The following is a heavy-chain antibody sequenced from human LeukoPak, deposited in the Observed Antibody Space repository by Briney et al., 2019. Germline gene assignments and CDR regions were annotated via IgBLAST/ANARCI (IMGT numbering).Heavy chain of an antibody. D-gene: IGHD3-3*01. CDR2: INHSGST. Sequence: KPSETLSLTCAVYGGSFSGYYWSWIRQPPGKGLEWIGEINHSGSTNYNPSLKSRVTISVDTSKNQFSLKLSSVTAADTAVYYCARCRRDFGEILISAFDIWGQGTMVTVSS. V-gene: IGHV4-34*01. CDR1: GGSFSGYY. CDR3: ARCRRDFGEILISAFDI. J-gene: IGHJ3*02.